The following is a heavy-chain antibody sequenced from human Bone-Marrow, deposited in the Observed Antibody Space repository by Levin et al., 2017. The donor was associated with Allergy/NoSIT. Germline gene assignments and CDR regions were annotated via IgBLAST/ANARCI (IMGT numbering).Heavy chain of an antibody. Sequence: GGSLRLSCAASGFTFSNYDIFWVRQTTGKGLEWVSGIGTAYDTYYGDSVKGRFTISRENAENSLYLQMDSLRAGDTAVYYCARASSGWYRDWYFDLWGRGTLVTVSS. CDR1: GFTFSNYD. CDR2: IGTAYDT. CDR3: ARASSGWYRDWYFDL. D-gene: IGHD6-19*01. V-gene: IGHV3-13*01. J-gene: IGHJ2*01.